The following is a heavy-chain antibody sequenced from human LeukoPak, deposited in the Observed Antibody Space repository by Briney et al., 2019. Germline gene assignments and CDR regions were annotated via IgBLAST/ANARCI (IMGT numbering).Heavy chain of an antibody. J-gene: IGHJ5*02. CDR3: ARDLQGAVAGTRYNWFDP. Sequence: PSETLSLTCTVSGGSISSYYWSWIRQPAGKGLEWIGRIYTSGSTNYNPSLKGRVTMSVDTSKNQFSLKLSSVTAADTAVYYCARDLQGAVAGTRYNWFDPWGQGTLVTVSS. V-gene: IGHV4-4*07. CDR2: IYTSGST. D-gene: IGHD6-19*01. CDR1: GGSISSYY.